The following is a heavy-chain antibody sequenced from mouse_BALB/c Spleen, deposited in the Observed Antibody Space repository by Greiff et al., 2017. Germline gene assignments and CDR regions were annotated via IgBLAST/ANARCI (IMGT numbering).Heavy chain of an antibody. Sequence: EVHLVESGGGLVKPGGSLKLSCAASGFTFSDYYMYWVRQTPEKRLEWVATISDGGSYTYYPDSVKGRFTISRDNAKNNLYLQMSSLKSEDTAMYYCARGGYYSYWYFDVWGAGTTVTVSS. V-gene: IGHV5-4*02. D-gene: IGHD2-3*01. CDR2: ISDGGSYT. CDR3: ARGGYYSYWYFDV. J-gene: IGHJ1*01. CDR1: GFTFSDYY.